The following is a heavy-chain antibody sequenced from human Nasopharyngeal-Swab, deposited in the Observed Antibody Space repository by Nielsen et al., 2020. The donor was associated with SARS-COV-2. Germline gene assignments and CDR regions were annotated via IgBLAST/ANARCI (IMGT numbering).Heavy chain of an antibody. J-gene: IGHJ6*02. D-gene: IGHD3-16*02. CDR1: NGSINSYY. V-gene: IGHV4-59*13. Sequence: ETLSLTCTVSNGSINSYYWSWIRQPPGKGLEWIGYIYFSGSTSYNPSLKSRVTMSVDTSKNQFSLNLTSVTAADTAVYYCARVALGSYLRGRGMDVWGQGTTVTVSS. CDR3: ARVALGSYLRGRGMDV. CDR2: IYFSGST.